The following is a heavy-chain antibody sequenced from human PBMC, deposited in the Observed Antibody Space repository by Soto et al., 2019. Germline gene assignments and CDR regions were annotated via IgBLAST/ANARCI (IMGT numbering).Heavy chain of an antibody. CDR3: ARAGITIFGVVIGAFDI. CDR2: MNPNSGNT. Sequence: QVQLVQSGAEVKKPGASVKVSCKASGYTFTSYDINWVRQATGQGLEWMGWMNPNSGNTGYAQKFQGRVTMTRNTSISTAYMELSSLRSEDTAVYYCARAGITIFGVVIGAFDIWGQGTMVTVSS. J-gene: IGHJ3*02. CDR1: GYTFTSYD. V-gene: IGHV1-8*01. D-gene: IGHD3-3*01.